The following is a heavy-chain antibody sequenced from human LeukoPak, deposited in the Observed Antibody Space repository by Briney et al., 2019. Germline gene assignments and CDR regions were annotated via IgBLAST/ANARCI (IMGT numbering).Heavy chain of an antibody. CDR3: AKGTVGFLKWSQRGSFDY. CDR2: ISRTVENT. J-gene: IGHJ4*02. D-gene: IGHD3-3*01. Sequence: GGSLRLSCTASGFTFSTYAMNWVRQAPGKGLEWVSSISRTVENTYYADSVKGRFTISRDKSKNMVHLQMNSLRGDDTAVYYCAKGTVGFLKWSQRGSFDYWGQGALVTVSS. V-gene: IGHV3-23*01. CDR1: GFTFSTYA.